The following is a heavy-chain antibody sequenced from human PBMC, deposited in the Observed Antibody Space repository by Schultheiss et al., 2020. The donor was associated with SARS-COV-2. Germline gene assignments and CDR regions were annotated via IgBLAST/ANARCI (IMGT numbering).Heavy chain of an antibody. D-gene: IGHD3-3*01. V-gene: IGHV3-30*03. CDR2: ISHDASNK. Sequence: GESLKISCAASGFTFSDNYMDWVRQAPGKGPEWVAVISHDASNKYADSVRGRFTISRDNSKNTLYLQMNSLRAEDTAVYYCARGRTGYDFWSGLGYWGQGTLVTVSS. J-gene: IGHJ4*02. CDR1: GFTFSDNY. CDR3: ARGRTGYDFWSGLGY.